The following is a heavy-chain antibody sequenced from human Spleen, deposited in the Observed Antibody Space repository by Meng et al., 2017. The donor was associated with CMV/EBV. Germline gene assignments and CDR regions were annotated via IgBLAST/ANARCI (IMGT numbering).Heavy chain of an antibody. D-gene: IGHD3-22*01. CDR1: GGTFSSNV. CDR3: ARDYYKSSDYWFDTFDI. CDR2: IIPILGIA. Sequence: SVKVSCKASGGTFSSNVISWVRQAPGQGLEWMGGIIPILGIANYAQKFQGRVTITADKSTSTAYMELSSLRSEDTAVYYCARDYYKSSDYWFDTFDIWGQGTMVTVSS. J-gene: IGHJ3*02. V-gene: IGHV1-69*10.